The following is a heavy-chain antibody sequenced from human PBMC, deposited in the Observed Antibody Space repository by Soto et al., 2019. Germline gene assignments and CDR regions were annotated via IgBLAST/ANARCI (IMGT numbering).Heavy chain of an antibody. CDR1: GDSVSSNSAA. CDR3: AREKYYDILTGPPEYYFDY. CDR2: TYYRSKWYN. D-gene: IGHD3-9*01. J-gene: IGHJ4*02. Sequence: QVQLQQSGPGLVKPSQTLSLTCAISGDSVSSNSAAWNWIRQSPSRGLEWLGRTYYRSKWYNDYAVSVKSRITINPDTSKNQFSLQLNSVTPEDTAVYYCAREKYYDILTGPPEYYFDYWGQGTLVTVSS. V-gene: IGHV6-1*01.